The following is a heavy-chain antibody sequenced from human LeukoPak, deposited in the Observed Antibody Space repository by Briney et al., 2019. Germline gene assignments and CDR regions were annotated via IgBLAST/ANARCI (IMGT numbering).Heavy chain of an antibody. CDR1: GFTFSDYT. CDR3: ARKGGVVAATPFRLFDP. CDR2: ISSSSSYI. J-gene: IGHJ5*02. D-gene: IGHD2-15*01. V-gene: IGHV3-21*04. Sequence: GGSLRLSCAASGFTFSDYTMNWVRQAPGKGLEWVSSISSSSSYIYYADSVKGRFTISRDNSKNTLYLQMNSLRAEDTAVYYCARKGGVVAATPFRLFDPWGQGTLVTVSS.